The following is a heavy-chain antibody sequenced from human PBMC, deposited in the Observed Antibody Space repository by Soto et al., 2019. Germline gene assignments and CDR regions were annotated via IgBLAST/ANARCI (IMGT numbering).Heavy chain of an antibody. CDR3: ARDRRDGYNNPFDY. CDR1: GGTFSSYT. D-gene: IGHD5-12*01. J-gene: IGHJ4*02. CDR2: IIPILGIA. Sequence: QVQLVQSGAEVKKPGSSVKVSCKASGGTFSSYTISWVRQAPGQGLEWMGRIIPILGIANYAQKFQGRVTITADKSTSTAYMELSSLRSEDTAVYYCARDRRDGYNNPFDYWGQGTLVTVSS. V-gene: IGHV1-69*02.